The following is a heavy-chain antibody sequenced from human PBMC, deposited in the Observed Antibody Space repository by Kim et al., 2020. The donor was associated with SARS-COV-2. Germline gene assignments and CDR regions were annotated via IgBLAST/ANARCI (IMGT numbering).Heavy chain of an antibody. Sequence: GGSLRLSCADSGFTFSHYAMHWVRQAPGKGLEWVAVISYDGSYKYYGDSVKGRFTISRDNSRNTFYLQMNSLRAEDTAVYYCAKDTAKTNKYYYYGMDVWGQGTTVTVSS. CDR1: GFTFSHYA. CDR3: AKDTAKTNKYYYYGMDV. J-gene: IGHJ6*02. CDR2: ISYDGSYK. V-gene: IGHV3-30*18.